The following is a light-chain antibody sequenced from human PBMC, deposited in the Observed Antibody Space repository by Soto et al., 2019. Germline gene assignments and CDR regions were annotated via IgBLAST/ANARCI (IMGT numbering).Light chain of an antibody. Sequence: EIVMTQSPATLSVSAGDRVTLSCRASQSVGSILAWFQQRPGQAPRLLIYDASTRATGIPARFSGSGSGTGFPPTITSLQSEDFAVYYCQPYSNWPRTFGQGTKVEIK. V-gene: IGKV3-15*01. J-gene: IGKJ1*01. CDR1: QSVGSI. CDR2: DAS. CDR3: QPYSNWPRT.